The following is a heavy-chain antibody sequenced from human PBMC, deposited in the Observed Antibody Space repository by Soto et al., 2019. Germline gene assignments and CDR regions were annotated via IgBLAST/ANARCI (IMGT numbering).Heavy chain of an antibody. CDR2: MYYSGST. Sequence: QVQLQESGPGLVKPSQTLSLTCTVSGGSISGGGYYWSWIRQYPGEGLEWIGSMYYSGSTYYNPSLKSRLTISVDTSKNQFSLSLSSVTAADTAVYYCAGGVAGSGKHWFDTWGQGSLVTVSS. CDR3: AGGVAGSGKHWFDT. D-gene: IGHD1-1*01. J-gene: IGHJ5*02. V-gene: IGHV4-31*03. CDR1: GGSISGGGYY.